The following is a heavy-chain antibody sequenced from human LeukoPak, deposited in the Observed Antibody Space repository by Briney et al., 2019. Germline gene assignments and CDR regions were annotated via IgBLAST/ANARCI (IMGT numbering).Heavy chain of an antibody. CDR2: ISSSSSTI. Sequence: PGGSLRLSCAASGFTFSSYSMNWVRQAPGKGLEWVSYISSSSSTIYYADSVKGRFTISRDNAKNSLYLQMNSLRAEDTALYYCARDGLQGVFGHFDYWGQGTLVTVSS. V-gene: IGHV3-48*04. D-gene: IGHD3-3*01. J-gene: IGHJ4*02. CDR3: ARDGLQGVFGHFDY. CDR1: GFTFSSYS.